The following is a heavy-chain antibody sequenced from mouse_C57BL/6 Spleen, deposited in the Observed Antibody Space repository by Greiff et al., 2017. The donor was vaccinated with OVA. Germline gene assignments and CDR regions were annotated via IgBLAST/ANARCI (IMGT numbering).Heavy chain of an antibody. CDR3: ARRFYYDYDGYAMDY. CDR1: GYTFTSYW. V-gene: IGHV1-55*01. J-gene: IGHJ4*01. CDR2: IYPGSGST. Sequence: QVQLKEPGAELVKPGASVKMSCKASGYTFTSYWITWVKQRPGQGLEWIGDIYPGSGSTNYNEKFKSKATLTVDTSSSTAYMQLSSLTSEDSAVYYCARRFYYDYDGYAMDYWGQGTSVTVSS. D-gene: IGHD2-4*01.